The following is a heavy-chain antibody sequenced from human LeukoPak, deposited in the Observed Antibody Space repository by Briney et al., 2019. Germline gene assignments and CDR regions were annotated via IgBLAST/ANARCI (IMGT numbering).Heavy chain of an antibody. Sequence: GGSLRLSCVASGFTFSSYAMHWVRQTPGKGLEYVSGINSNGGSTHYANSVKGRFTISRDNSKHTLYLQMGSLRTEDMAVYYCARAATVTAESAFDYWGQGTLVTVSS. V-gene: IGHV3-64*01. CDR2: INSNGGST. CDR3: ARAATVTAESAFDY. D-gene: IGHD4-17*01. J-gene: IGHJ4*02. CDR1: GFTFSSYA.